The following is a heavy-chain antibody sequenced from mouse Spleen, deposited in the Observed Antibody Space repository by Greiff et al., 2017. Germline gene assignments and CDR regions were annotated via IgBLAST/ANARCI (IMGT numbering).Heavy chain of an antibody. Sequence: LVESGAELARPGASVKMSCKASGYTFTSYTMHWVKQRPGQGLEWIGYINPSSGYTKYNQKFKDKATLTADKSSSTAYMQLSSLTSEDSAVYYCARSIYYDYEGTFAYWGQGTLVTVSA. CDR2: INPSSGYT. CDR3: ARSIYYDYEGTFAY. D-gene: IGHD2-4*01. CDR1: GYTFTSYT. V-gene: IGHV1-4*01. J-gene: IGHJ3*01.